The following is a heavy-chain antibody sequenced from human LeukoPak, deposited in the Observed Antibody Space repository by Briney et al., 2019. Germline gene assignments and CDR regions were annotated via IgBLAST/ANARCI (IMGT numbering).Heavy chain of an antibody. CDR3: SRGPVTSSSWYYFDY. Sequence: PSETLSLTFTVHGGSISSDLWGSVRQPPGKGLEWIGYIYYSGSTIYNPSLKSRVTISVDTAKNQFSLKQTSVTAADTAVYYCSRGPVTSSSWYYFDYWGQGTLVTVSS. CDR1: GGSISSDL. CDR2: IYYSGST. V-gene: IGHV4-59*01. J-gene: IGHJ4*02. D-gene: IGHD6-13*01.